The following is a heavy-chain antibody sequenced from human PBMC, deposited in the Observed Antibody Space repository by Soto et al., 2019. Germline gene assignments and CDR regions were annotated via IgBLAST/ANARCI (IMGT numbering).Heavy chain of an antibody. Sequence: SETLSLTCTVSGGSISSYYWSWIRQPPGKGLEWIGYIYYSGSTNYNPSLKSRVTISVDTSKNQFSLKLSSVTAADTAVYYCAIGFRGIAAAGHYYYYGMDVWGQGTTVTVSS. V-gene: IGHV4-59*01. CDR2: IYYSGST. CDR3: AIGFRGIAAAGHYYYYGMDV. D-gene: IGHD6-13*01. J-gene: IGHJ6*02. CDR1: GGSISSYY.